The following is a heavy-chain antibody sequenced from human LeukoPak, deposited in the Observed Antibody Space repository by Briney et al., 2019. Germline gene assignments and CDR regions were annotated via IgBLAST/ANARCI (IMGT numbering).Heavy chain of an antibody. J-gene: IGHJ4*02. V-gene: IGHV3-30-3*02. CDR3: AKINMDSSWFHFDY. D-gene: IGHD6-13*01. Sequence: GGSLRLSCAASGFTFSSYAMHWVRQAPGKGLEWVAVISYDGSNKYYADSVEGRFTISRDNSKNTLYLQMNSLRAEDTAVYYCAKINMDSSWFHFDYWGQGTLVTVSS. CDR1: GFTFSSYA. CDR2: ISYDGSNK.